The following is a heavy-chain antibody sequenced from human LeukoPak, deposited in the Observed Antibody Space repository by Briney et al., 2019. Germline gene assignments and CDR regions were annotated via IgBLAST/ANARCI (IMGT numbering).Heavy chain of an antibody. CDR2: IYPGDSDT. V-gene: IGHV5-51*01. D-gene: IGHD2-2*01. CDR1: GYSFTSYW. J-gene: IGHJ4*02. Sequence: PGESLKISCKVSGYSFTSYWIGWVRQMPGKGLEWMGIIYPGDSDTRYSPSFQGQVTISADKSISTAYLQWSSPKASDTAMYYCARHRGPYCSSTSCYLDYWGQGTLVTVSS. CDR3: ARHRGPYCSSTSCYLDY.